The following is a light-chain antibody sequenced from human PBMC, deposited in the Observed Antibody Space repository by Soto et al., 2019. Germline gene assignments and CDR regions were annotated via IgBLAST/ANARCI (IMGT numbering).Light chain of an antibody. CDR1: NSDIGAYDY. J-gene: IGLJ3*02. CDR3: SAYTARSTLV. Sequence: QSALTQPASVSGSPGQSITISCTGSNSDIGAYDYVSWYQQHPGKPPTLLIYEVTFRPSGVPNRFSGSKSGNTATLTISGLLTEDEADYYCSAYTARSTLVFGGGTKVTVL. V-gene: IGLV2-14*01. CDR2: EVT.